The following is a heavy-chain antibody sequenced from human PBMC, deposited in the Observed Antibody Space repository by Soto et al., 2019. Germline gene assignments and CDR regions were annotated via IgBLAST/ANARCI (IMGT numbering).Heavy chain of an antibody. CDR3: ARCSGYTAIDF. Sequence: PSETLSLTCTVSGGSISTSYWSWIRQPPGKGLEWIGYIHESGKTNYNPSLKSRVATSVDTSKNQFSLRLSSVTAADTAIYYCARCSGYTAIDFWGQGTLVTVSS. CDR2: IHESGKT. J-gene: IGHJ4*01. D-gene: IGHD3-22*01. V-gene: IGHV4-59*01. CDR1: GGSISTSY.